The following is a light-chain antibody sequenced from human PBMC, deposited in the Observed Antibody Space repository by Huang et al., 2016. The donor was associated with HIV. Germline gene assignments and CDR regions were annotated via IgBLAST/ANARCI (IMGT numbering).Light chain of an antibody. Sequence: DIQMTQYPSSLSASVGDRVTITCRASQDINNYLDWYQQKAGQVPKLLIYAASSLQSGVPSRFSGSGSGTDFTLSITSLQPEDVAIYYCQKYDSVPRTFGQGTKVDIK. CDR3: QKYDSVPRT. CDR1: QDINNY. J-gene: IGKJ1*01. CDR2: AAS. V-gene: IGKV1-27*01.